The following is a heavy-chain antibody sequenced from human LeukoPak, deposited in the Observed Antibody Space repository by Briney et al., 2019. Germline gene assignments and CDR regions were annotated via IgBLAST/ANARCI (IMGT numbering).Heavy chain of an antibody. CDR2: MSSDGSTK. Sequence: GGSLRLSCEASGFAFRSYGMHWVRQAPGKGLEWVAVMSSDGSTKYHSDSVKGRFTISRDNPENTLYLQMNSLRVEDTAVYYCAKDGRECSGETCRSHYYHYGMDVWGRGTTVTVSS. D-gene: IGHD2-15*01. V-gene: IGHV3-30*02. J-gene: IGHJ6*02. CDR3: AKDGRECSGETCRSHYYHYGMDV. CDR1: GFAFRSYG.